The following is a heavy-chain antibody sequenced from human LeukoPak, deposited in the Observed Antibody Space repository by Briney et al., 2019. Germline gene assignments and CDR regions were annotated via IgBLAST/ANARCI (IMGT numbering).Heavy chain of an antibody. D-gene: IGHD3-3*01. V-gene: IGHV1-69*13. CDR1: GGTFSSYA. CDR3: AXXFIATIFGXVIEGGYFDY. Sequence: SVKVSCKASGGTFSSYAISWVRQAPGQGLDWMGGIIPIFGTANYAQKFQGRVTITADESTSTAYMELSSLRSEAPAVYYCAXXFIATIFGXVIEGGYFDYWGQGTLVTVSS. J-gene: IGHJ4*02. CDR2: IIPIFGTA.